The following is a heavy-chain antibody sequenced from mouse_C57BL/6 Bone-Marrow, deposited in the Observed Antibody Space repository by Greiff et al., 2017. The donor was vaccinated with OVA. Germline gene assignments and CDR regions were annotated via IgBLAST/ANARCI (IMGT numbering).Heavy chain of an antibody. V-gene: IGHV2-5*01. D-gene: IGHD1-1*01. CDR3: AKSPYGSTWFAY. J-gene: IGHJ3*01. CDR1: GFSLTSYG. Sequence: VKLMESGPGLVQPSQSLSITCTVSGFSLTSYGVHWVRQSPGKGLEWLGVIWRGGSTDYNAAFMSRLSITKDNSKSQVFFKMNSLQADDTAIYYCAKSPYGSTWFAYWGQGTLVTVSA. CDR2: IWRGGST.